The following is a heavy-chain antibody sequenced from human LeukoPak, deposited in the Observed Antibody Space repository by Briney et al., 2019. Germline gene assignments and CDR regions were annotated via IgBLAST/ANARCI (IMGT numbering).Heavy chain of an antibody. Sequence: GGSLRLSCTASGYAFSVYAMSWLRQPPGKGLEWVSTINANSGTTSYAASVRGRFTISRDNSKNTLYLQLNTLRADDTATYYCAKPISGGLAVTADWFHPWGQGTLVVVSS. CDR1: GYAFSVYA. CDR3: AKPISGGLAVTADWFHP. D-gene: IGHD6-19*01. V-gene: IGHV3-23*01. CDR2: INANSGTT. J-gene: IGHJ5*01.